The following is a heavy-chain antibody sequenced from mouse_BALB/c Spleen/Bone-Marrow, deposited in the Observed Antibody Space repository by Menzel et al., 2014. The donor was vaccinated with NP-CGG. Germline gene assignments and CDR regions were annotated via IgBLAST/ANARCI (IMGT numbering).Heavy chain of an antibody. CDR1: GFNIKDYY. CDR3: ARGSSGPFVY. V-gene: IGHV14-1*02. CDR2: ITPENGNT. D-gene: IGHD3-1*01. Sequence: LVESGAELARPGALVKLSCKASGFNIKDYYIHWVNQRPEQGLEWIGWITPENGNTIYDPKFQGKARITADTSSNTAYFQLSSLTSEDTAVYYCARGSSGPFVYWGQGTLVTVSA. J-gene: IGHJ3*01.